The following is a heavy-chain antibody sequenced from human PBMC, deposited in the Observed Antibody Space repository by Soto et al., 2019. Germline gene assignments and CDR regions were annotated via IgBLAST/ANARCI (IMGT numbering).Heavy chain of an antibody. J-gene: IGHJ6*02. CDR3: AKGISPWGHYGEGGYYYGMDV. D-gene: IGHD4-17*01. CDR1: GFTFSSYA. V-gene: IGHV3-23*01. CDR2: ISGSGGST. Sequence: GGSLRLSCAASGFTFSSYAMSWVRQAPGKGLEWVSAISGSGGSTYYADSVKGRFTISRDNSKNTLYLQMNSLRAEDTAVYYCAKGISPWGHYGEGGYYYGMDVWGQGTTVTVSS.